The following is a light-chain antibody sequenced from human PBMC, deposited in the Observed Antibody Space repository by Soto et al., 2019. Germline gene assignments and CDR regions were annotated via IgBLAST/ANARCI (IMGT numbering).Light chain of an antibody. Sequence: QSVLTQPPSVSLAPGQRVTISCTGSSSNIGAGYDVHWYQQLPGTAPKLLIYGNSNRPSGVPDRFSGSKSGTSASLAITGLQAEDEADYYCQSYDSSLSGVFGTGTKVTVL. J-gene: IGLJ1*01. V-gene: IGLV1-40*01. CDR1: SSNIGAGYD. CDR2: GNS. CDR3: QSYDSSLSGV.